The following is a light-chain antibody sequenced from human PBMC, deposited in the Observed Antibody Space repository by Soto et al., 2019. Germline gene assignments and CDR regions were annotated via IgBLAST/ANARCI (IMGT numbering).Light chain of an antibody. CDR2: GAS. V-gene: IGKV3-15*01. CDR1: QSISDT. Sequence: EVVLTQSPGTLSLSPGGRATLSCRASQSISDTLAWYQQKPGQAPRLLIHGASTRAPGFPARFSGSGSGTDFTLTISSLQSEDFAVYYCQQYNNWPWTFGQGTKVDIK. J-gene: IGKJ1*01. CDR3: QQYNNWPWT.